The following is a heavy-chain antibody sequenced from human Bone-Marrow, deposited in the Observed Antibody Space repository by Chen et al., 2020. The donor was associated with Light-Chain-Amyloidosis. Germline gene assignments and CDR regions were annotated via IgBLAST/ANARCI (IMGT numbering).Heavy chain of an antibody. CDR1: GFTFRTSW. CDR3: SREFTGYDDY. CDR2: INPDGTRV. Sequence: DVQLLESGGGLVQPGGSLRLSCAASGFTFRTSWMHWVRQAPGKGLVWVSRINPDGTRVDYADSVRGRFTISRDDAKSTVYLQMNSLRADDTAVYYCSREFTGYDDYWGQGTLVTVSS. V-gene: IGHV3-74*01. D-gene: IGHD5-12*01. J-gene: IGHJ4*02.